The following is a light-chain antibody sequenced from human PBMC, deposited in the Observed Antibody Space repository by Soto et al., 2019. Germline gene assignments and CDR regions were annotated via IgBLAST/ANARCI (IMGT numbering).Light chain of an antibody. V-gene: IGKV1-12*01. CDR2: AAS. Sequence: DIQMTQSPSSLSASVGDRVTITCRASQIISSWLAWYQQKPGKAPNLLIYAASILQSGVPSRFSGSGSGTDFSLTISSLQPEDFATYYCQQGNSFPLTFGGGTKVDIK. CDR1: QIISSW. J-gene: IGKJ4*01. CDR3: QQGNSFPLT.